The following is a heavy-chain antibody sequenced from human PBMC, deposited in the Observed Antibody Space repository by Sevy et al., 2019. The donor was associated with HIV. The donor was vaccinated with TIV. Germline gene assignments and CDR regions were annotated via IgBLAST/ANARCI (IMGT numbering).Heavy chain of an antibody. V-gene: IGHV3-48*01. Sequence: GGSLRLSCAASGFTFSSYSMNWVRQAPGKGLEWLSYIDSRSSNIYYADSVKGRFIVTRDKAKNSLYVQMNSLGGEDTVVYYCAREMGYTEQGMDVWGQGTTVTVSS. CDR3: AREMGYTEQGMDV. CDR2: IDSRSSNI. D-gene: IGHD5-12*01. J-gene: IGHJ6*02. CDR1: GFTFSSYS.